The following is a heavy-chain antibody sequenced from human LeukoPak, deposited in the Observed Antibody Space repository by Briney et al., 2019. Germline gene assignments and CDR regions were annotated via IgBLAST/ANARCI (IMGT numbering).Heavy chain of an antibody. J-gene: IGHJ3*02. D-gene: IGHD3-22*01. Sequence: PSETLSLTCIVSSSSFNFYYWSWIRQPAGKGLEWIGYIYYSGSTNYNPSLKSRVTISVDTSKNQFSLKLSSVTAADTAVYYCARGSSEYAFDIWGQGTMVTVSS. CDR1: SSSFNFYY. CDR2: IYYSGST. V-gene: IGHV4-59*01. CDR3: ARGSSEYAFDI.